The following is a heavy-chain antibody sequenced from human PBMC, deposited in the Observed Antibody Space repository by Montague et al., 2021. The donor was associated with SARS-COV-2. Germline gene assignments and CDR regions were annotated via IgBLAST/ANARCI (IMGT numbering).Heavy chain of an antibody. D-gene: IGHD3-22*01. CDR1: DGSFSDYS. J-gene: IGHJ4*02. Sequence: SETLSLTCAVYDGSFSDYSWTWIRQPPGKGLEWIGEINHRGSTNYNPSLKSRVTISVDTSKNQFSLKMTSVTAADTAVYYCARGRKRINMVVVVFTGGEYCLDFWGQGTLVAVSA. CDR3: ARGRKRINMVVVVFTGGEYCLDF. V-gene: IGHV4-34*01. CDR2: INHRGST.